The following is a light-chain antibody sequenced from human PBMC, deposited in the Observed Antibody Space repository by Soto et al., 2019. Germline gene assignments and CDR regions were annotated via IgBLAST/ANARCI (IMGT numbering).Light chain of an antibody. J-gene: IGKJ1*01. V-gene: IGKV3-15*01. CDR2: GAS. Sequence: EVVMTQSPATLSVSPGERATLSCRASQSVSNNLAWYQQKPGQAPRLLIYGASTRATGIPARFSGRGSGTEFALTISSLQSEDFGLYYCQQYNIWPPWTFGQGTKVDNK. CDR3: QQYNIWPPWT. CDR1: QSVSNN.